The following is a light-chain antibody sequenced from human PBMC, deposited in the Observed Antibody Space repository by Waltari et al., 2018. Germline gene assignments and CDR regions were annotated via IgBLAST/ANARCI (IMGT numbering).Light chain of an antibody. CDR1: SSNIGAVSA. Sequence: QSVLTQPPSVSGAPGQTVTISCTGSSSNIGAVSAVHWYQHLPGTAPKVLIYDNINRPSGVPDRFSGSTSGASAALAITGLQAGDEADDYCQSYDNNLNAWVFGGGTKLTVL. CDR2: DNI. CDR3: QSYDNNLNAWV. J-gene: IGLJ3*02. V-gene: IGLV1-40*01.